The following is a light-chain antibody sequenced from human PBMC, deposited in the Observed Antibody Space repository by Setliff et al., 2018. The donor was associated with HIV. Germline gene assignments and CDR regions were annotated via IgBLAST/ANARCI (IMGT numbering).Light chain of an antibody. J-gene: IGLJ1*01. CDR3: SSYTSSTPLYV. CDR2: DVS. CDR1: SSDVGGYSF. V-gene: IGLV2-14*03. Sequence: QSALTQPASVSGSPGQSITISCTGASSDVGGYSFVSRYQQHPGKAPKLMIYDVSYRPSGVSDRFSGSKSGNTASLTISGLQAEDEADYYCSSYTSSTPLYVFGTGTKGTV.